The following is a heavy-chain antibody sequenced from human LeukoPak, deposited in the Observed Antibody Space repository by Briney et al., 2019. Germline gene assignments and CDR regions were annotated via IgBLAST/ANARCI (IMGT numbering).Heavy chain of an antibody. CDR3: ARASGYSYGLYYYMDV. CDR2: IWYDGSNK. Sequence: ERSLRLSCAASGFTFSSYGMHWVRQAPGKGLEWVAFIWYDGSNKYYADSVKGRFTISRDNSKNPLYLQMHSLRAEDTAVYYCARASGYSYGLYYYMDVWGKGTTVTVSS. V-gene: IGHV3-30*02. CDR1: GFTFSSYG. D-gene: IGHD5-18*01. J-gene: IGHJ6*03.